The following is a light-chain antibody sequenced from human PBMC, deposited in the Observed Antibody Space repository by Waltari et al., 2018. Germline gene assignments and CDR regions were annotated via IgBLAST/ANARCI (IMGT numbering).Light chain of an antibody. CDR2: YDD. CDR1: GTNVENNP. V-gene: IGLV1-36*01. J-gene: IGLJ3*02. Sequence: QSVLTQPPSVSAAPRPRVTISCSGSGTNVENNPVNCYQFLPAKTPRLLIYYDDLLPSGVSGRFSGSKSGTSASLAISGLQSEDEAEYYCAAWDDSLNGWVFGGGTKLTVL. CDR3: AAWDDSLNGWV.